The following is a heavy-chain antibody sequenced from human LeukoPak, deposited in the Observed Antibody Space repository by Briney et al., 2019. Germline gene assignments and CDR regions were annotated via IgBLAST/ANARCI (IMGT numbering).Heavy chain of an antibody. CDR3: AGGTTATIKYFDY. V-gene: IGHV3-30-3*01. CDR2: ISYDGSNK. D-gene: IGHD4-17*01. Sequence: GGSLGLSCAASGFTFSSYAMHWVRQAPGKGLEWVAVISYDGSNKYYADSVKGRFTISRDNSKNTLYLQMNSLRVEDTAIYYCAGGTTATIKYFDYWGQGTLVTVSS. CDR1: GFTFSSYA. J-gene: IGHJ4*02.